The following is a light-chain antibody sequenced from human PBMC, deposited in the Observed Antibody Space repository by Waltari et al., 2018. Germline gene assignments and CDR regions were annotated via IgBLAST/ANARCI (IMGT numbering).Light chain of an antibody. V-gene: IGKV3-11*01. CDR2: EAS. CDR3: QNRRNWPLLT. Sequence: VLTQSPATLSLSPGDRATLSCRASQYIGDYLAWYQQQPGQAPRLLMTEASNRATGVPDRFSASGSETDFTLTVSSLEPEDVAVYYCQNRRNWPLLTFGGGTKVEIK. CDR1: QYIGDY. J-gene: IGKJ4*01.